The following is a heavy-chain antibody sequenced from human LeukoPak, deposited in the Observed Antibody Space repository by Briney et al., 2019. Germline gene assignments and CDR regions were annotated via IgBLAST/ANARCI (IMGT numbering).Heavy chain of an antibody. D-gene: IGHD3-22*01. CDR1: GGSISNYY. V-gene: IGHV4-4*07. J-gene: IGHJ4*02. CDR3: ARTPIYYYDNSGYYN. Sequence: SETLSLTCTVSGGSISNYYWGWIRQPAGKGLEWIGLIYTSGSTNYNPSLKSRVTMSVDTSKNQFSLKLSSVTAADTAVYFCARTPIYYYDNSGYYNWGQGTLVTVSS. CDR2: IYTSGST.